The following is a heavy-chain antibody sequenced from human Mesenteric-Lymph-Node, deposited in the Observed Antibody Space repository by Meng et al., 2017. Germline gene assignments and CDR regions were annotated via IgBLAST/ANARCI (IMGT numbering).Heavy chain of an antibody. V-gene: IGHV3-23*01. Sequence: GESLKISCAASGFTFSSYAMSWVRQAPGKGLEWVSAISGNGGSTYYADSVKGRVTISRDNAKNSLYLQMNSLRAEDTAVYYCARSIAVAGGDYWGQGTLVTVSS. CDR1: GFTFSSYA. D-gene: IGHD6-19*01. CDR2: ISGNGGST. J-gene: IGHJ4*02. CDR3: ARSIAVAGGDY.